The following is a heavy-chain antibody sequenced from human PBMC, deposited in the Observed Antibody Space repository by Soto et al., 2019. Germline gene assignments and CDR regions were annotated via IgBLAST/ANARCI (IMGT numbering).Heavy chain of an antibody. V-gene: IGHV4-59*12. CDR2: IYYSGST. CDR3: AKTMAMVRGVKGWFAP. CDR1: GGSISSYY. D-gene: IGHD3-10*01. Sequence: PSETLSLTCTVSGGSISSYYWSWIRQPPGKGLEWIGYIYYSGSTNYNPSLKSRVTISVDTSKNQFSLKLSSVTAADTAVYYCAKTMAMVRGVKGWFAPWGQGTLVTVSS. J-gene: IGHJ5*02.